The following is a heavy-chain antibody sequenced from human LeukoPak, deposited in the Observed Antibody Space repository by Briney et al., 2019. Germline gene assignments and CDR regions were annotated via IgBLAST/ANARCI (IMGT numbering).Heavy chain of an antibody. D-gene: IGHD6-19*01. V-gene: IGHV7-4-1*02. Sequence: ASVKVSCKASGHTFTSYAMNWVRQAPGQGLEWMGWINTNTGNPTYAQGFTGRFVFSLDTSVSTAYLQISSLKAEDTAVYYCARGSATYYYYYGMDVWGQGTTVTVSS. CDR2: INTNTGNP. CDR3: ARGSATYYYYYGMDV. J-gene: IGHJ6*02. CDR1: GHTFTSYA.